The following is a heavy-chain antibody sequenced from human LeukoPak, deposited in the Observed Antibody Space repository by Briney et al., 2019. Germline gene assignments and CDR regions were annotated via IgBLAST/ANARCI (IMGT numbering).Heavy chain of an antibody. CDR1: GGSISSSSYY. D-gene: IGHD5-24*01. CDR2: IYYSGST. CDR3: ARAYNKVGWFDP. V-gene: IGHV4-61*01. J-gene: IGHJ5*02. Sequence: SETLSLTCTVSGGSISSSSYYWSWIRQPPGKGLEWIGYIYYSGSTNYNPSLKSRVTISVDTSKNQFSLKLSSVTAADTAVYYCARAYNKVGWFDPWGQGTLVTVSS.